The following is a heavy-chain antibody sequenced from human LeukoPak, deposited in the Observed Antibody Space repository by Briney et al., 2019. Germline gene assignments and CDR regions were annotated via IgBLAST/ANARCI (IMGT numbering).Heavy chain of an antibody. CDR1: GGSFSGYY. D-gene: IGHD2-2*01. CDR2: ITHSGST. V-gene: IGHV4-34*01. Sequence: SETLSLTCAVYGGSFSGYYWSWIRQPPGKGLEWIGEITHSGSTNYNPSLKSRVTISVDTSKNQFSLKLSSVTAADTAVYYCTRWPPSEDIVVVPGPNYYMDVSGKGTTVTVS. CDR3: TRWPPSEDIVVVPGPNYYMDV. J-gene: IGHJ6*03.